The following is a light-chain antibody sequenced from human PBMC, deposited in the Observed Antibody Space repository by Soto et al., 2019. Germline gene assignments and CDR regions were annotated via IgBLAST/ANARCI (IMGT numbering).Light chain of an antibody. J-gene: IGKJ1*01. V-gene: IGKV3-15*01. CDR2: AAS. CDR1: QSVSSN. Sequence: EVVITQSPATLSVSPGERATLSCRASQSVSSNLAWYHQKPGQAPRLLIYAASTRATGIPARFSGSGSGTEFTLTISSLQSEDFAVYYCQQYNNWPVFGQGTKVDI. CDR3: QQYNNWPV.